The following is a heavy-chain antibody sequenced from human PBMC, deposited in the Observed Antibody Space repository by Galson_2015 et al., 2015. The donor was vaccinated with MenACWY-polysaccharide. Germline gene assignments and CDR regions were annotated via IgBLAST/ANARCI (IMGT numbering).Heavy chain of an antibody. CDR1: RFTFSTYW. Sequence: SLRLSCAASRFTFSTYWMTWVRQAPGKGLEWVANIKPDGSQKNYVDSAKGRFTISRDNARDSLYLQMNSLRAEDTAIYYCARGARWLDDWGQGTLVAVSS. V-gene: IGHV3-7*04. D-gene: IGHD2-15*01. J-gene: IGHJ4*02. CDR3: ARGARWLDD. CDR2: IKPDGSQK.